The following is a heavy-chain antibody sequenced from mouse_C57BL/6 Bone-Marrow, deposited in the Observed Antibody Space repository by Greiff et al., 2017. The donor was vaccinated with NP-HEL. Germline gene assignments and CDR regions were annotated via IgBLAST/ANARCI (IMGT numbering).Heavy chain of an antibody. CDR1: GYTFTDYY. Sequence: QVQLQQSGPELVKPGASVKISCKASGYTFTDYYINWVKQRPGQGLEWIGWIFPGSGSTYYNEKFKGKATLTVDKSSSTAYTLLSSLTSEDSAVYFCARGVYSWFAYWGQGTLVTVSA. J-gene: IGHJ3*01. D-gene: IGHD2-1*01. V-gene: IGHV1-75*01. CDR3: ARGVYSWFAY. CDR2: IFPGSGST.